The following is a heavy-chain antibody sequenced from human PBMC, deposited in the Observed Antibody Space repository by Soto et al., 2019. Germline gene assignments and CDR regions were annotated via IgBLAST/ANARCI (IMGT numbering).Heavy chain of an antibody. Sequence: ASVKVSCKASGYTFTSYGISWVRQAPGQGLEWMGWISAYNGNTNHAQKLQGRVTMTTDTSTSTAYMELRSLRSDDTAVYYCATTAGEDNWFDPWGQGALVTVSS. CDR3: ATTAGEDNWFDP. CDR1: GYTFTSYG. V-gene: IGHV1-18*01. J-gene: IGHJ5*02. D-gene: IGHD3-10*01. CDR2: ISAYNGNT.